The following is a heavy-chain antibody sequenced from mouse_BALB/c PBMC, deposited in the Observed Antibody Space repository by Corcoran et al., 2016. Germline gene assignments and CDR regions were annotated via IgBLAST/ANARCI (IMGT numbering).Heavy chain of an antibody. CDR2: IDPETGGT. J-gene: IGHJ3*01. Sequence: QVQLQQSGAELVKPGASVTLSCKASGYTFTDYEMHWVKQTPVHGLEWIGAIDPETGGTAYNQKFKGKATLTADKSSSTAYMELRSLTSEDSAVYYYAGLLRLRGWFAYWGQGTLVTVSA. CDR3: AGLLRLRGWFAY. CDR1: GYTFTDYE. D-gene: IGHD1-2*01. V-gene: IGHV1-15*01.